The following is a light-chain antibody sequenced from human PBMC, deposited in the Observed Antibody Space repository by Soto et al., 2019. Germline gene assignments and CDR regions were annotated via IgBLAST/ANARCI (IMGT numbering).Light chain of an antibody. Sequence: DIQMTQSPSSLSASVGDRVTITCRASQSISSYLNWYQQKVGKAPKLLIYAASSVQSGVPSRFSGSGSGTDFTLTNSSLQPEDYATYYCQQSSSSPLTFGGGTKVEIK. CDR2: AAS. J-gene: IGKJ4*01. CDR3: QQSSSSPLT. CDR1: QSISSY. V-gene: IGKV1-39*01.